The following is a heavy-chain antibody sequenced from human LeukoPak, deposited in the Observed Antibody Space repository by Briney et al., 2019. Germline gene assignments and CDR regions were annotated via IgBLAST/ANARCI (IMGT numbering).Heavy chain of an antibody. CDR3: AKDRGDGYNSGYFVY. D-gene: IGHD5-24*01. CDR2: INYAGNT. V-gene: IGHV4-59*12. CDR1: GGSISDFY. J-gene: IGHJ4*02. Sequence: SETLSLTCTVSGGSISDFYWSWVRQPPGKGLEWIAYINYAGNTNSNPSLKSRVIMSVDTSKDQFSLKLSSVTAADTAVYYCAKDRGDGYNSGYFVYWGQGTLVTVSS.